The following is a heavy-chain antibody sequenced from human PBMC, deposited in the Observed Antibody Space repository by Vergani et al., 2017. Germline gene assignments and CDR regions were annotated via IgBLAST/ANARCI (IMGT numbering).Heavy chain of an antibody. D-gene: IGHD6-19*01. J-gene: IGHJ6*02. V-gene: IGHV3-33*06. Sequence: QVQLVESGGGVVQPGRSLRLSCAASGFTFSSYGMHWVRQAPGKGLEWVAVIWYDGSNKYYADSVKGRFTISRDNSKNTLYLQMNSLRAEDTAVYYCAKDQASSGCYGNLYYYYGMDVWGQGP. CDR3: AKDQASSGCYGNLYYYYGMDV. CDR2: IWYDGSNK. CDR1: GFTFSSYG.